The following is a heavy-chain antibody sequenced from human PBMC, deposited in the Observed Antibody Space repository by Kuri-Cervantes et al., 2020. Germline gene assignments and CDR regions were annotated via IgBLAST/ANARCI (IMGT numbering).Heavy chain of an antibody. CDR2: IYYSGST. V-gene: IGHV4-30-4*02. J-gene: IGHJ5*02. CDR1: GGSISSGDYY. D-gene: IGHD3-22*01. CDR3: AGEFNDYYDSRGRWFDP. Sequence: SETLSLTCTVSGGSISSGDYYWSWIRQPPGKGLEWIGYIYYSGSTYYNPSLKSRVTISVDTSKNQFSLKLSSVTAADTAVYYCAGEFNDYYDSRGRWFDPWGQGTLVTVSS.